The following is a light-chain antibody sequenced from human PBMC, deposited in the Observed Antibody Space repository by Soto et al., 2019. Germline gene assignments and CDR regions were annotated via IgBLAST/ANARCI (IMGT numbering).Light chain of an antibody. J-gene: IGLJ3*02. V-gene: IGLV2-14*03. CDR3: YSYTASGPWV. CDR1: GSDIGLYNY. CDR2: DVT. Sequence: QSALTQPASVSGSPGQSITISCTGTGSDIGLYNYVSWYQHHPGRVPKLMIYDVTNRPSGVSNRFSGSKSGNTASLTISGLQADDEANYYCYSYTASGPWVFGGGTKLTVL.